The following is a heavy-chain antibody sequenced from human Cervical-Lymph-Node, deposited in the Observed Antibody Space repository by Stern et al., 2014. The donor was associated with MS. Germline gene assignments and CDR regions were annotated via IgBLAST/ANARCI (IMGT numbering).Heavy chain of an antibody. CDR1: GYTFTGYY. V-gene: IGHV1-2*06. J-gene: IGHJ4*02. CDR3: AVLDFTMNRQIIYSDY. D-gene: IGHD3-22*01. CDR2: MNPNTGDT. Sequence: QDQLVQSGAEVKRPGASVKVSCKARGYTFTGYYMEWVRQAPGQGLEWMGRMNPNTGDTNYAPQFQGRVTMTRVTSSSTAYLELVNLGSDDTAVYYCAVLDFTMNRQIIYSDYWGQGTLVTVSS.